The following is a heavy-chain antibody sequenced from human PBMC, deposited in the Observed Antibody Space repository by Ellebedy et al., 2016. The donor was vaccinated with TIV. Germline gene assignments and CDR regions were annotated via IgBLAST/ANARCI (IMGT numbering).Heavy chain of an antibody. D-gene: IGHD2-8*01. CDR2: INQDGRET. Sequence: GESLKISCAASGFAFNLISMTWVRQAPGKVPEWVANINQDGRETYYVDSVRGRFTVTRDNTKNSLYLQMNSLRVEDTGIYYCVRDNGVSVNYFAHWGQGTLVTVSS. CDR1: GFAFNLIS. V-gene: IGHV3-7*03. J-gene: IGHJ4*02. CDR3: VRDNGVSVNYFAH.